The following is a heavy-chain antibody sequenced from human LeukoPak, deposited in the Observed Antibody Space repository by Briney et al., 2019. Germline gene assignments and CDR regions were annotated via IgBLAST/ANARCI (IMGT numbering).Heavy chain of an antibody. CDR2: VSSNGGST. J-gene: IGHJ4*02. D-gene: IGHD6-19*01. CDR3: ARGTGSGWYFDY. Sequence: GGSLRLSCAASGFTFSIHGMHWVRQAPGKGLEYVSAVSSNGGSTYYANSVKGRFTISRDNSKNTLYLQMGSLRAEDMAVYYCARGTGSGWYFDYWGQGTLVTVSS. V-gene: IGHV3-64*01. CDR1: GFTFSIHG.